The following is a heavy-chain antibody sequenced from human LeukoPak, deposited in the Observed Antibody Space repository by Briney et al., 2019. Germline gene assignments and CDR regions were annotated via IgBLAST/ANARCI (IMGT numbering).Heavy chain of an antibody. D-gene: IGHD2-15*01. J-gene: IGHJ3*02. CDR3: ARVGYSRAFDI. CDR1: GGSFSGYY. V-gene: IGHV4-34*01. CDR2: INHSGST. Sequence: TSSETLSLTCAVYGGSFSGYYWSWIRQPPGKGLEWIGEINHSGSTNYNPSLKSRVTISVDTSKNQFSLKLSSVTAADTAVHYCARVGYSRAFDIWGQGTMVTVSS.